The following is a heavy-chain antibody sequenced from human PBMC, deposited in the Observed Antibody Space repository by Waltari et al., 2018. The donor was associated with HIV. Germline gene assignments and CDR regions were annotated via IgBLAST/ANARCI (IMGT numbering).Heavy chain of an antibody. CDR3: ARDLTYSYEQIDY. D-gene: IGHD3-3*01. J-gene: IGHJ4*02. V-gene: IGHV3-33*01. Sequence: QVQLVESGGGVVQPGRSLRLSCAAAGFTVSSYGMHWVRQAPGKGLEWVAVIWDDGSNYSYADSVKGRFTISRENSKNTLYLQMNSLRAEDSAVYYCARDLTYSYEQIDYWGQGTQVTVSS. CDR2: IWDDGSNY. CDR1: GFTVSSYG.